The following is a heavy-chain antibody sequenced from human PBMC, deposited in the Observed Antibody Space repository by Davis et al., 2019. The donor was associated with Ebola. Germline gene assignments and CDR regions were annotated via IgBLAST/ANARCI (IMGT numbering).Heavy chain of an antibody. CDR1: GFTFSSYW. D-gene: IGHD7-27*01. CDR2: IKQDGSEK. V-gene: IGHV3-7*01. Sequence: GGSLRLSCAASGFTFSSYWMTWVRQALGKGLEWVANIKQDGSEKHYVDSVKGRFTVSRDNAKNSLYLQMNSLRAEDTAVYYCARSLGGSGGNFQHWGQGTLVTVSS. CDR3: ARSLGGSGGNFQH. J-gene: IGHJ1*01.